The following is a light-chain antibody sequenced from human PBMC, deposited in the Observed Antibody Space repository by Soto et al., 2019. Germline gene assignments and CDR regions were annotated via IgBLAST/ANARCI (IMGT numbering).Light chain of an antibody. CDR1: QSVRNNY. Sequence: IVLTQSPDTLSLSPGERVTLSCRASQSVRNNYLAWYQQKPGQAPRLLIYETYRRATGIPDRFSGSGSGIDFTLTISRLEPEDVAVYLCQQYGGSSRTFGLGTKVDIK. J-gene: IGKJ1*01. CDR2: ETY. V-gene: IGKV3-20*01. CDR3: QQYGGSSRT.